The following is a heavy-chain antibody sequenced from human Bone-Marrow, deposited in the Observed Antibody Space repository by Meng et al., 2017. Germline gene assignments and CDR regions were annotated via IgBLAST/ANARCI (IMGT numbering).Heavy chain of an antibody. V-gene: IGHV3-64*01. D-gene: IGHD2-2*01. CDR2: ISSNGGST. CDR3: ARGYCIITSCYEIFDY. Sequence: GESLKILCAAPGFTFSSYAMHGVRLAPGEGLEYVSAISSNGGSTYYANSVKGRFTISRDNSKDTLYLQMGSLRAEDMAVYYCARGYCIITSCYEIFDYWGQGTLVTVSS. J-gene: IGHJ4*02. CDR1: GFTFSSYA.